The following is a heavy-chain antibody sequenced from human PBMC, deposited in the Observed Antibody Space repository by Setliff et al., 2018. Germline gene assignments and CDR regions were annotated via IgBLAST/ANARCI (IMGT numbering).Heavy chain of an antibody. V-gene: IGHV3-23*01. CDR2: ITGKGGST. CDR3: ARGFYYYYYYYMDV. Sequence: LRLSCAASGFTFDNYAMSWVRQAPGKGLEWVSSITGKGGSTYYADSVKGRFTISRDNSKNTLYLQMNSLRAADTAVYYCARGFYYYYYYYMDVWGKGTTVTVSS. CDR1: GFTFDNYA. J-gene: IGHJ6*03.